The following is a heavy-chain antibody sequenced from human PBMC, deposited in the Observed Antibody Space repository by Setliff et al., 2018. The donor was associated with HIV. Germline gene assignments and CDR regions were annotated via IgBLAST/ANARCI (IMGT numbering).Heavy chain of an antibody. J-gene: IGHJ6*03. CDR2: IIPIFGTS. CDR3: ARFTFGGDIGYYYYYMDV. Sequence: VKVSCKASGGTFSSFAISWVRQAPGQGLEWMGGIIPIFGTSNYAQRFQGRVTITADESTSTAYMELSSLRSEDTAVYFCARFTFGGDIGYYYYYMDVWGKGTTVTVSS. D-gene: IGHD3-16*02. V-gene: IGHV1-69*01. CDR1: GGTFSSFA.